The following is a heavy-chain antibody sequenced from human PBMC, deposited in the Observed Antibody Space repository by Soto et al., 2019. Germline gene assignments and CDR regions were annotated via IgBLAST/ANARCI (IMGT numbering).Heavy chain of an antibody. V-gene: IGHV4-34*01. CDR2: INHSGST. CDR3: ARSGWYYYDSSGYFDY. Sequence: PSETLSLTWAVYGGSFSGYYWSWIRQPPGKGLEWIGEINHSGSTNYNPSLKSRVTISVDTSKNQFSLKLSSVTAADTAVYYCARSGWYYYDSSGYFDYWGQGTLVTVSS. D-gene: IGHD3-22*01. J-gene: IGHJ4*02. CDR1: GGSFSGYY.